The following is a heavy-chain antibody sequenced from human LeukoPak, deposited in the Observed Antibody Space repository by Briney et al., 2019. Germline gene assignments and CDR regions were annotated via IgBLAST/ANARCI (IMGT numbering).Heavy chain of an antibody. D-gene: IGHD3-16*02. V-gene: IGHV5-51*01. CDR3: ARLYGRYLGY. CDR1: GYNFRDYW. CDR2: IFPGDSPADSHT. Sequence: GESLKISCQASGYNFRDYWIGWVRQMPGKGLEWLGIIFPGDSPADSHTIYSPSFQGQVTMSVDRSVRTAYLQWSSLKASDSAIYYCARLYGRYLGYWGQGTLVTVSS. J-gene: IGHJ4*02.